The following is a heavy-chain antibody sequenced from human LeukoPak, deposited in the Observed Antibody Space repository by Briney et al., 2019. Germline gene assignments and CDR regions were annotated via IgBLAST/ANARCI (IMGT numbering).Heavy chain of an antibody. CDR1: GFTVSSNY. Sequence: TTGGSLRLSCAASGFTVSSNYMSWIRQAPGKGLEWVSYISSSGSTIYYADSVKGRFTISRDNAKNSLYLQMNSLRAEDTAVYYCARDSRYCSSTSCYIFTFDYWGQGTLVTVSS. CDR3: ARDSRYCSSTSCYIFTFDY. J-gene: IGHJ4*02. D-gene: IGHD2-2*01. V-gene: IGHV3-11*04. CDR2: ISSSGSTI.